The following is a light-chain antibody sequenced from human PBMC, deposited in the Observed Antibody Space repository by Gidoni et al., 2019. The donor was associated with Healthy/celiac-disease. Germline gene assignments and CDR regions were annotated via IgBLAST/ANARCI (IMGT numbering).Light chain of an antibody. V-gene: IGLV1-44*01. Sequence: QSVLNPTSSASGTPGQRVTISCSGSSSTIGSNTVHWYQQLPGTSPKLLIYSNNQRPSGVPDRFSGSKSGTAASLAISGLQSEDEADYYCAAWDDSLNGWVFGGGTKLTVL. J-gene: IGLJ3*02. CDR2: SNN. CDR3: AAWDDSLNGWV. CDR1: SSTIGSNT.